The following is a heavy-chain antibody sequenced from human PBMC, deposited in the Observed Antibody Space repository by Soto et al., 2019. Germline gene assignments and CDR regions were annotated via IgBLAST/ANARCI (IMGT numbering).Heavy chain of an antibody. Sequence: QVQLVESGGRLVKPGGSLRLSCAASGFTFSDYYMIWIRQAPGKGLEWVSYISGSSSYTKYADSVQGRFTISRDNAKNSLYLQMNSLRAEDTAVYYCARDANRYGFKQHEYWGQGTLVSVSS. CDR3: ARDANRYGFKQHEY. D-gene: IGHD2-15*01. CDR1: GFTFSDYY. J-gene: IGHJ4*02. V-gene: IGHV3-11*06. CDR2: ISGSSSYT.